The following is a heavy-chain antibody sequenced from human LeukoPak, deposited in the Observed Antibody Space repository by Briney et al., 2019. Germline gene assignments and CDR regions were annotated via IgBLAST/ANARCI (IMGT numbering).Heavy chain of an antibody. CDR3: ARTYYDFWSGYYTPHTFDY. J-gene: IGHJ4*02. Sequence: PSETLSLTCDVYGGSFSGYYWSWIRQPPGKGLEWIGEINHSGSTNYNPSLKSRVTISVDTSKNQFSLKLSSVTAADTAVYYCARTYYDFWSGYYTPHTFDYWGQGTLVTVSS. CDR1: GGSFSGYY. V-gene: IGHV4-34*01. CDR2: INHSGST. D-gene: IGHD3-3*01.